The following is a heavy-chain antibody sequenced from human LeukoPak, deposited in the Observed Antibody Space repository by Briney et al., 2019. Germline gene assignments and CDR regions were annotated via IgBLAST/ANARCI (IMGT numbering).Heavy chain of an antibody. J-gene: IGHJ6*03. D-gene: IGHD3-9*01. CDR3: ARLKPLTLRYFDWSRRPPNYYMDV. CDR2: IYTSGST. V-gene: IGHV4-61*09. CDR1: GGSISSGSYY. Sequence: SETPSLTCTVSGGSISSGSYYWSWIRQPAGKGLEWIGHIYTSGSTNYNPSLKSRVTISVDTSKNQFSLKLSSVTAADTAVYYCARLKPLTLRYFDWSRRPPNYYMDVWGKGTTVTVSS.